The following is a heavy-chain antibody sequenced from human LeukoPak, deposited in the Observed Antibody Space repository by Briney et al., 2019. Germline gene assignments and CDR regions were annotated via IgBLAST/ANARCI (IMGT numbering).Heavy chain of an antibody. Sequence: SVKVSCKASGGTFSSYAISWVRQAPGQGLEWMGGIIPIFGTANYAQKFQGRVTITTDESTSTAYMELSSLRSEDTAVYYRARGITGTTWWFDPWGQGTLVTVSS. CDR2: IIPIFGTA. D-gene: IGHD1-7*01. CDR3: ARGITGTTWWFDP. CDR1: GGTFSSYA. J-gene: IGHJ5*02. V-gene: IGHV1-69*05.